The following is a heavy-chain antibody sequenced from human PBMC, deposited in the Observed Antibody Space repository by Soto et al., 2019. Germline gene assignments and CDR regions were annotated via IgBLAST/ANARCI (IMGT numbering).Heavy chain of an antibody. J-gene: IGHJ3*02. Sequence: QVQLVQSGAEEKKPGSSVKVSCKASGGTFSSYAISWVRQAPGQGLEWMGGIIPIFGTANYAQKFQGRVTITADESTSTSYMELSSLRSEDTAVHYCARVYNWNDENAFDIWGQGTMVTVSS. V-gene: IGHV1-69*01. CDR1: GGTFSSYA. CDR3: ARVYNWNDENAFDI. D-gene: IGHD1-20*01. CDR2: IIPIFGTA.